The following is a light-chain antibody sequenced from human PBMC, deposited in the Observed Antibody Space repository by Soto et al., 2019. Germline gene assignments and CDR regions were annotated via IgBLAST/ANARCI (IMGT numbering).Light chain of an antibody. J-gene: IGKJ4*01. CDR3: QQYNHWPRMLS. V-gene: IGKV3-15*01. CDR1: QSLTSN. Sequence: EIMLTQSPATLYVSPGERATLSCRASQSLTSNLAWYQQRPGQAPRLLIYDTSTKATDIPARFSGSGSGTESTLTIASLQSEDFAVYYCQQYNHWPRMLSFGGGTRV. CDR2: DTS.